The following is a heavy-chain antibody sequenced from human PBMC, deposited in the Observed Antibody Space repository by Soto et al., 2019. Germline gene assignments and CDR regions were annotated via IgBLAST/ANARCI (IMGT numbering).Heavy chain of an antibody. D-gene: IGHD3-10*01. CDR2: IIPILGIA. CDR1: GGTFSSYT. Sequence: QVQLVQSGAEVKKPGSSVKVSCKASGGTFSSYTISWVRQAPGQGLEWMGRIIPILGIANYAQKFQGRVTMPAAKSTSTAYMELSSLRSEDPAVSYCGGGYSHPDYWGQGTLVTVSS. CDR3: GGGYSHPDY. J-gene: IGHJ4*02. V-gene: IGHV1-69*02.